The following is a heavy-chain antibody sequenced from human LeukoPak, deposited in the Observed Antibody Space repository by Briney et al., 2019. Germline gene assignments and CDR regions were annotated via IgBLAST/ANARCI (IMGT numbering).Heavy chain of an antibody. J-gene: IGHJ4*02. V-gene: IGHV3-33*01. CDR2: IYYDGSSK. D-gene: IGHD6-13*01. CDR1: GFTFSRHG. CDR3: ASGRRAATGAGYYFDY. Sequence: GGSLRLSCAASGFTFSRHGMHWVRQAPGKGLEWVAIIYYDGSSKYYADSVKGRFTISRDNSKNTLYLQMNSLTAEDTALYYCASGRRAATGAGYYFDYWGQGTLVTVSS.